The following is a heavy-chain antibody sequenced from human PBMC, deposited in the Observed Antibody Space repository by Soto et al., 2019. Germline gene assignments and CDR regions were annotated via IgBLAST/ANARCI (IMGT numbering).Heavy chain of an antibody. V-gene: IGHV2-70*11. CDR3: ARVSTAMVTGNYYYYYYYMDV. Sequence: ESGPTLVNPTQTLTLTCRFSGFSLSTSGMCVSWIRQPPGKALEWLARIDWDDDKYYSTSLKTRLTISKDTSKNQVVLTMTNMDPVDTATYYCARVSTAMVTGNYYYYYYYMDVWGKGTTVTVSS. J-gene: IGHJ6*03. CDR1: GFSLSTSGMC. D-gene: IGHD5-18*01. CDR2: IDWDDDK.